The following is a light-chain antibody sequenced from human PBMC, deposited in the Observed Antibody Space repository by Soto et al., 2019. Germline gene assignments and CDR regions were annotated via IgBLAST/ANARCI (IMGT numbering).Light chain of an antibody. CDR1: SSDVGGYNF. CDR2: EVT. Sequence: QSALTQPPSASGSPGQSVTISCTGTSSDVGGYNFVSWYQQHPGKVPKTVIYEVTKRPSGVPDRFSGSKSGNTASLTVSGLQAEDEADYYCSSFGGGNKVLLGGGTKLTVL. CDR3: SSFGGGNKVL. J-gene: IGLJ2*01. V-gene: IGLV2-8*01.